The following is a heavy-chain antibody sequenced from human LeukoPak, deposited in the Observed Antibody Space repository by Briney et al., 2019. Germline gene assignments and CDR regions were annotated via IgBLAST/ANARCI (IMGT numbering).Heavy chain of an antibody. CDR2: IYYSGST. CDR1: GGSISSYY. D-gene: IGHD2-15*01. Sequence: SETLSLTCTVSGGSISSYYWSWIRQPPGKGLEWIGYIYYSGSTNYNPSLKSRVTISVDTSKNQFSLQLNSVTPEDTAVYYCARVKEGLGYCSGGSCYSGVGAFDIWGQGTMVTVSS. J-gene: IGHJ3*02. V-gene: IGHV4-59*12. CDR3: ARVKEGLGYCSGGSCYSGVGAFDI.